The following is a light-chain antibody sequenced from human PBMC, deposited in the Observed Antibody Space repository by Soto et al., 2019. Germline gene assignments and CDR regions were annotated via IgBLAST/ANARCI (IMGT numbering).Light chain of an antibody. J-gene: IGKJ3*01. V-gene: IGKV3-11*01. CDR3: QQRSNWP. Sequence: EIVLTQSPATLSLSPGERATLSCRASQSVSSYLAWYQQKPGQAPRLLIYDASNRATGIPARFSGSGSGTDFTLPISSLEPEDFAVYYCRQQRSNWPFGPGNKVDIK. CDR2: DAS. CDR1: QSVSSY.